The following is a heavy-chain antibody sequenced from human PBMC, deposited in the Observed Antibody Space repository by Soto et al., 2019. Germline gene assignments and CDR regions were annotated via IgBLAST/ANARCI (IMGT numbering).Heavy chain of an antibody. J-gene: IGHJ4*02. V-gene: IGHV3-33*01. CDR3: TRDPYGGSRYYFDS. D-gene: IGHD1-26*01. CDR2: TWYDGSNK. Sequence: QVQLVESGGGVVQPGRSLRLSCAASGFTFTNYGMHWVRQAPGKGLEWVAVTWYDGSNKYYADSVKGRFTISKDNSQNTLYLQMNTLRAEDTAMYYCTRDPYGGSRYYFDSWGQGTLVTVSS. CDR1: GFTFTNYG.